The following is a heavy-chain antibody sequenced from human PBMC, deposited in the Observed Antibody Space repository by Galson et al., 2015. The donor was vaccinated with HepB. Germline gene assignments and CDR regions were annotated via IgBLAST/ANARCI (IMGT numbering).Heavy chain of an antibody. CDR3: VRDSASWSLVTYFDS. CDR2: LSSDGPSI. D-gene: IGHD6-25*01. J-gene: IGHJ4*02. V-gene: IGHV3-21*01. CDR1: GFTFSSYS. Sequence: PLRLPCAASGFTFSSYSMNWVRQTPGKGLEWVSSLSSDGPSISYADSVRGRFPISRDNPKKSLYLAMNGLRVDDTAVYYCVRDSASWSLVTYFDSWGQGKLVTVSS.